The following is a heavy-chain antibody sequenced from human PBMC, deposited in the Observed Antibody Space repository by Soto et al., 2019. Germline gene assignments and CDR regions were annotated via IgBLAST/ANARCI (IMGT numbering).Heavy chain of an antibody. J-gene: IGHJ3*02. D-gene: IGHD2-2*01. CDR2: ISSSSSYI. V-gene: IGHV3-21*01. CDR3: AREGAFSGNDQNAFDI. CDR1: GFTFSSYS. Sequence: EVQLVESGGGLVKPGGSLRLSCAASGFTFSSYSMNWVRQAPGKGLEWVSSISSSSSYIYYADSVKGRFTISRDNAKNXLYLQMNSRRAEDTAVYYCAREGAFSGNDQNAFDIWGQGTMVTVSS.